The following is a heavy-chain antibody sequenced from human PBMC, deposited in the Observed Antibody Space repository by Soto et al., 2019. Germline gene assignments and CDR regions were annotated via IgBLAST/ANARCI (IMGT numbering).Heavy chain of an antibody. V-gene: IGHV3-23*01. J-gene: IGHJ4*02. Sequence: EVQVSESGGGLVQPGGSLRLSCTASGFTFSSSAMTWVRQAPGKGLEWVSAISGGDGSPSYADSVKGRFTISRDNSKNTLYLHMNSLRADDTAAYYCAKWHTYNYDSLAFSGFDCWRQGTQVTVSS. CDR3: AKWHTYNYDSLAFSGFDC. CDR2: ISGGDGSP. CDR1: GFTFSSSA. D-gene: IGHD3-16*01.